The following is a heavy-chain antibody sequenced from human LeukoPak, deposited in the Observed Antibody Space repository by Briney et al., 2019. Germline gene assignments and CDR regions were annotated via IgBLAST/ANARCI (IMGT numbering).Heavy chain of an antibody. Sequence: GRSLRLSCAASGFTFDDYAMHWVRQAPGKGLEWVSGISWNSGSIGYADSVKGRFTISRDNAKNSLYLQMNSLRAEDTALYYYAKACRSYYYYGMDVWGQGTTVTVSS. CDR3: AKACRSYYYYGMDV. J-gene: IGHJ6*02. V-gene: IGHV3-9*01. CDR1: GFTFDDYA. CDR2: ISWNSGSI.